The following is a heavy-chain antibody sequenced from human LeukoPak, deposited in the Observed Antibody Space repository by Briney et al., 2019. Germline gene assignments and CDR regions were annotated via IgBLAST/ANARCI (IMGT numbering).Heavy chain of an antibody. CDR3: VNPGWYYDSSGYSYYYGLDV. J-gene: IGHJ6*01. Sequence: PGGSRRLPCSASGFTFSRYGMHWVRQAPGKGLEYVSAIVSNGDSTYYADSVKGRFTISRDNAKNTLYLQMSSLRPDDTAVYYCVNPGWYYDSSGYSYYYGLDVWGQGTTVTVSS. CDR2: IVSNGDST. D-gene: IGHD3-22*01. CDR1: GFTFSRYG. V-gene: IGHV3-64D*09.